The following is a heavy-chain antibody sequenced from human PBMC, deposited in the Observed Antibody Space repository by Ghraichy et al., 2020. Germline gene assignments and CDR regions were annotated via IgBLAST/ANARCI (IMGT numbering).Heavy chain of an antibody. CDR2: IDSDGTST. CDR3: ARALTGPEY. CDR1: GYSVSNYW. V-gene: IGHV3-74*01. Sequence: RGSLRLSCAATGYSVSNYWMHWVRQAPGEGLVWVSHIDSDGTSTSYADSVKGRFTISRDNAKNLLYLQMNSLRAEDAAMYYCARALTGPEYWGQGTLVTVSS. J-gene: IGHJ4*02. D-gene: IGHD1-14*01.